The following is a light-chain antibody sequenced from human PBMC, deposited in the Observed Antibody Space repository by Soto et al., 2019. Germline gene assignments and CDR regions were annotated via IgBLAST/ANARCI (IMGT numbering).Light chain of an antibody. V-gene: IGKV2-28*01. CDR2: LAT. Sequence: DTVMTQSPLSLPVTSGAPASIFCRPSQSLLHSNGFNYLDWYVRKPGQSPQLLISLATTRASGVPDRFTGSASGTDFTLKISRVEAEDVGVYYCMQPPQSWTFGQGTKVDIK. CDR1: QSLLHSNGFNY. CDR3: MQPPQSWT. J-gene: IGKJ1*01.